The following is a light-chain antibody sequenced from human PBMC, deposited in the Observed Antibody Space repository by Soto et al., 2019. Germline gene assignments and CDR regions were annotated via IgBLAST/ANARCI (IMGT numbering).Light chain of an antibody. CDR2: EVS. Sequence: QSVLTQPASVSGSPGQSITISCTGTSSDVGAYNYVSWYQQHPGKAPKLIIYEVSNRPSGVSWRFSGSKSGNTASLTISGLQSEDEADYYCSSHTTINPRVFGTGTKVTVL. V-gene: IGLV2-14*01. CDR1: SSDVGAYNY. CDR3: SSHTTINPRV. J-gene: IGLJ1*01.